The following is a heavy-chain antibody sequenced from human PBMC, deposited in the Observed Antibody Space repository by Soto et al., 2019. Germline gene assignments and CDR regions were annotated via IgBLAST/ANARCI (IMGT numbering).Heavy chain of an antibody. CDR3: AKDEFSPPGYDILTGYYRVYYGMDV. V-gene: IGHV3-23*01. J-gene: IGHJ6*02. Sequence: GGSLRLSCAASGFTFSSYAMSWVRQAPGKGLEWVSAISGSGGSTYYADSVKGRFTISRDNSKNTLYLQMNSLRAEYTAVYYCAKDEFSPPGYDILTGYYRVYYGMDVWGQGTTVTVSS. CDR1: GFTFSSYA. CDR2: ISGSGGST. D-gene: IGHD3-9*01.